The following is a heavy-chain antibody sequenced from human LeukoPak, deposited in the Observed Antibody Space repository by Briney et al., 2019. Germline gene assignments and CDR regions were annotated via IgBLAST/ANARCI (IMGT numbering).Heavy chain of an antibody. V-gene: IGHV4-59*01. CDR1: GGSISSYY. D-gene: IGHD2-2*01. CDR3: ASSLVVPAAVGY. Sequence: SETLSLTCTVSGGSISSYYWSWIRQPPGKGLEWIGYIYYSGSTNYNPSLKSRVTISVDTSKNQFSLKLSSVTAADTAVYYCASSLVVPAAVGYWGQGTLVTVSS. J-gene: IGHJ4*02. CDR2: IYYSGST.